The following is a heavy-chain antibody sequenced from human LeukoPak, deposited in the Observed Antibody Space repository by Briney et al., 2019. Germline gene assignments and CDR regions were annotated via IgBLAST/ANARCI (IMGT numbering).Heavy chain of an antibody. Sequence: GASVEVSCKASGYTFTSYDINWVRQATGQGLEWMGWMNPNSGNTGYAQKFQGRVTMTRNTPISTAYMELSSLRSEDTAVYYCAIRPATIQPDYWGQGTLVTVSS. CDR1: GYTFTSYD. J-gene: IGHJ4*02. V-gene: IGHV1-8*01. CDR3: AIRPATIQPDY. CDR2: MNPNSGNT. D-gene: IGHD5-12*01.